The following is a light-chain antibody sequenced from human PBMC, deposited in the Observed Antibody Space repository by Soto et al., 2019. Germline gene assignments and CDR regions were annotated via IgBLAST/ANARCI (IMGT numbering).Light chain of an antibody. CDR1: QSVSSN. CDR2: GAS. J-gene: IGKJ1*01. Sequence: EIVMTQSPATVSVSPGERVTLSCRPSQSVSSNLAWYQQKPGQAPRLLISGASTRATGVPARFSGSGPGTEFTLTISSLQAEDFAIYYCQQYNTWPPTFGQGTKV. CDR3: QQYNTWPPT. V-gene: IGKV3-15*01.